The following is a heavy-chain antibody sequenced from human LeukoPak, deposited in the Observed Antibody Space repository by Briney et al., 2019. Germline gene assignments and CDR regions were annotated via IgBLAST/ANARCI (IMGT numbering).Heavy chain of an antibody. Sequence: SETLSLTCTVTGDSLRGEIWSWIRQSLRASLQWIAWISDSERTDIKPSLRSRVTISIDTSKDQFSLTMTSMTTADTAVYYCALGGDSSRYFYYWGQGTLVTVSS. D-gene: IGHD3-16*01. CDR2: ISDSERT. J-gene: IGHJ4*02. CDR1: GDSLRGEI. CDR3: ALGGDSSRYFYY. V-gene: IGHV4-59*03.